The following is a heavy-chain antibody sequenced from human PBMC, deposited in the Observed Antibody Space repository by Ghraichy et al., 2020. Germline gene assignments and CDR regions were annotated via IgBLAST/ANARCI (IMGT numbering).Heavy chain of an antibody. D-gene: IGHD6-19*01. CDR1: GGSISSNY. Sequence: SETLSLTCTVSGGSISSNYWSWIRQPPGKGLEWIGYIYYSGSTNYNPSLTSRVTISVDTSKNQFSLKLSSVTAADTAVYYCARVSPPHSGWYSYFDYWGQGTLVTVSS. CDR3: ARVSPPHSGWYSYFDY. V-gene: IGHV4-59*01. CDR2: IYYSGST. J-gene: IGHJ4*02.